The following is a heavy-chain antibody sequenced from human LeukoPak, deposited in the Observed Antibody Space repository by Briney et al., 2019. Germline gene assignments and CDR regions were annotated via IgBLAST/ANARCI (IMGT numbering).Heavy chain of an antibody. Sequence: PSETLSLTCTVSGGSISSSSYYWGWIRQPPGKGLEWIGEINHSGSTNYNPSLKSRVTISVDTSKNQFSLKLSSVTAADTAVYYCARLSSGCHCRDYWGQGTLVTVSS. J-gene: IGHJ4*02. V-gene: IGHV4-39*07. CDR3: ARLSSGCHCRDY. CDR2: INHSGST. D-gene: IGHD6-19*01. CDR1: GGSISSSSYY.